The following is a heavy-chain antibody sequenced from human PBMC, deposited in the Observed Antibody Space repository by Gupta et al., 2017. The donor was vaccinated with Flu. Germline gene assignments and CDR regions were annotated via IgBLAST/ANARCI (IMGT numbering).Heavy chain of an antibody. CDR1: GGSFSGYY. CDR2: SNHSGST. D-gene: IGHD5-24*01. V-gene: IGHV4-34*01. Sequence: QVQLQQWGAGLLKPSETLSLTCAVYGGSFSGYYWSWIRQPPGKGLEWIGESNHSGSTNYNPSLKSRVTISVDTSKNQFSLKLSSVTAADTAVYYCARGLKDGYTTPRVPWYFDLWGRGTLVTVSS. J-gene: IGHJ2*01. CDR3: ARGLKDGYTTPRVPWYFDL.